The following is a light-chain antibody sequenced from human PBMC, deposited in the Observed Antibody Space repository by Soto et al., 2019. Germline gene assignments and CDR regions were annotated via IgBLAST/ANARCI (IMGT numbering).Light chain of an antibody. J-gene: IGKJ2*01. Sequence: EIVLTQSPGTLSLSPGERATLSCRASQSVSSSYLAWYRQNPGQAPRLLMYGTSNRAGGIPDRFSGSGSGTDFTLTISRLVPEDFAVYYCQQYGSSPPYTFGQGTKLEIK. CDR2: GTS. CDR3: QQYGSSPPYT. CDR1: QSVSSSY. V-gene: IGKV3-20*01.